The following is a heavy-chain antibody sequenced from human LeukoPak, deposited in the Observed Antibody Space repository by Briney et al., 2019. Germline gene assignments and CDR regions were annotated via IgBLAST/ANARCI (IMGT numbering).Heavy chain of an antibody. CDR1: GYTFTSYD. CDR2: MNPNSGNT. Sequence: ASVKVSCKASGYTFTSYDINWVRQATGQGLGWMGWMNPNSGNTGYAQKFQGRVTITRNTSISTAYMELSSLRSEDTAVYYCARGSRYSSSAFDIWGQGTMVTVSS. J-gene: IGHJ3*02. CDR3: ARGSRYSSSAFDI. D-gene: IGHD6-6*01. V-gene: IGHV1-8*03.